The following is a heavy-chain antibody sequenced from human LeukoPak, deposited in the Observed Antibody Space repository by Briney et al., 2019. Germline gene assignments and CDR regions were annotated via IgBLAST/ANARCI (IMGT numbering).Heavy chain of an antibody. J-gene: IGHJ5*02. CDR2: VSISDNIT. V-gene: IGHV3-11*04. Sequence: GGSLRLSCVASGFTFSDYYMSWLRQAPAKGPEWLSYVSISDNITYYADSVKGRFTSSRDNAKNSLYLQMNSLRAEDTAVYYCARGPPEYYDFWSGPKRGGRFGWFDPWGQGTLVTVSS. CDR1: GFTFSDYY. D-gene: IGHD3-3*01. CDR3: ARGPPEYYDFWSGPKRGGRFGWFDP.